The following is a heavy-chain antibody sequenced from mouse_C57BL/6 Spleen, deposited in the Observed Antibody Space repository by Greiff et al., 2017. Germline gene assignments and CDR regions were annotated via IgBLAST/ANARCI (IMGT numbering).Heavy chain of an antibody. CDR3: TREKTVIDY. J-gene: IGHJ2*01. Sequence: EVMLVESGEGLVKPGGSLKLSCAASGFTFSSYAMAWVRQTPEKRLEWVAYISSGGDYIYYADTVKGRVTISRDNARNTLYLQMSSLKSEYTAMYYCTREKTVIDYWGQGTTLTVSS. D-gene: IGHD4-1*01. V-gene: IGHV5-9-1*02. CDR1: GFTFSSYA. CDR2: ISSGGDYI.